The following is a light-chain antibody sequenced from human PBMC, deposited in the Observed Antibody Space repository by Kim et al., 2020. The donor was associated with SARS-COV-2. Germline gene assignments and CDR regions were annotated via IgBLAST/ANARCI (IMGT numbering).Light chain of an antibody. CDR3: CSYAGSNTYV. V-gene: IGLV2-23*01. CDR1: SSDVGSYNL. Sequence: QSALTQPASVSGSPGQSITISCTGTSSDVGSYNLVSWYQQHPGKAPKLMIYEGSKRPSGVSNRFSGSKSGNTASLTISGLQAEDEADYYCCSYAGSNTYVFGAGTQVTVL. J-gene: IGLJ1*01. CDR2: EGS.